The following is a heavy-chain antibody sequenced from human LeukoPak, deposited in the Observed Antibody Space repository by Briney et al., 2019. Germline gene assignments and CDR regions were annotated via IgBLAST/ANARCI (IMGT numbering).Heavy chain of an antibody. CDR1: GGSFSGYY. V-gene: IGHV4-34*01. CDR3: ARGGSEDIVVVPAAIYFDY. D-gene: IGHD2-2*02. J-gene: IGHJ4*02. CDR2: INHSGST. Sequence: SETLSLTCAVYGGSFSGYYWSWIRQPPGKGLEWIGEINHSGSTNYNPSLKSRVTISVDTSKNQFSLKLSSVTAADTAVYYCARGGSEDIVVVPAAIYFDYWGQGTLVTVSS.